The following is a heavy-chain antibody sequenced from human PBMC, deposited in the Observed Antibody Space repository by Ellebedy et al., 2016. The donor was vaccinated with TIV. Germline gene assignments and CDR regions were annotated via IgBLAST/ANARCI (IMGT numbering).Heavy chain of an antibody. CDR2: LSGSGGHI. J-gene: IGHJ4*02. D-gene: IGHD3-16*01. V-gene: IGHV3-23*01. Sequence: PGGSLRLSCEASGFTFSGYWMAWVRQAPGKGLQWVSSLSGSGGHIYYADSVKGRFTISRDNSKNTLYLQMNSLRAEDTAVYYCAKDTSKTGYYFDYWGQGTLVTVSS. CDR3: AKDTSKTGYYFDY. CDR1: GFTFSGYW.